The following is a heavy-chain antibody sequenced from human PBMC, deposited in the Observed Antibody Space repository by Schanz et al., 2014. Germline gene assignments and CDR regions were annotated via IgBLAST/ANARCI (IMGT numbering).Heavy chain of an antibody. J-gene: IGHJ3*01. CDR1: GGPFSGYF. D-gene: IGHD2-21*01. V-gene: IGHV4-34*11. CDR2: IYYSGST. Sequence: QVQLQQWGAGLLKPSETLSLTCAVYGGPFSGYFWSWIRQSPGKGLQWIGSIYYSGSTNYNPSLKSRVTISVDKSKNHFSLILSSMTAADTAVYYCTRSTLWSYDVWGRGTMVIVSS. CDR3: TRSTLWSYDV.